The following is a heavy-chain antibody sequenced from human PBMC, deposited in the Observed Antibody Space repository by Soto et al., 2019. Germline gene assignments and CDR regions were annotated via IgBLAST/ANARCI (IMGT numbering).Heavy chain of an antibody. V-gene: IGHV3-30*18. Sequence: QVQLVESGGGVVQPGRSLTLSCAASGFSFSDYGMHWVRQAPGKGLEWVAIISYDATNKYYADSVKGRFTTSRDNSKNTLSLQMNSLRPEDTAMYYCAKDVAMITHFFENWGQGALVTVSS. D-gene: IGHD3-16*01. CDR3: AKDVAMITHFFEN. J-gene: IGHJ4*02. CDR1: GFSFSDYG. CDR2: ISYDATNK.